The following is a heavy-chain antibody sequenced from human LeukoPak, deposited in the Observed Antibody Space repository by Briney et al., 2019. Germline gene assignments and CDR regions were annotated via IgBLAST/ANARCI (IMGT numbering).Heavy chain of an antibody. CDR2: INPNSGGT. V-gene: IGHV1-2*02. CDR1: GYTFTGYY. D-gene: IGHD6-25*01. Sequence: GASVKVSCKASGYTFTGYYMHWVRQAPGQGLEWMGWINPNSGGTNYAQKFQGRVTMTRDTSISTAYMELSRLRSDDTAVYYCARERILAANWFDPWGQGTLVTVSS. J-gene: IGHJ5*02. CDR3: ARERILAANWFDP.